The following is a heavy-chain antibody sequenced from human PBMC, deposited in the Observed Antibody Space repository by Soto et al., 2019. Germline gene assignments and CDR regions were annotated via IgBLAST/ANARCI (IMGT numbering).Heavy chain of an antibody. CDR3: ARDRGSSSSLLFDYYYYGMDV. D-gene: IGHD6-6*01. CDR1: GYTFTSYG. J-gene: IGHJ6*02. CDR2: ISAYNGNT. Sequence: GSGKVSCKASGYTFTSYGISWVRRAPGRGREWMGWISAYNGNTNYAQKLQGRVTMTTDTSTSTAYMELRSLRSDDTAVYYGARDRGSSSSLLFDYYYYGMDVWGQGTRVTVSS. V-gene: IGHV1-18*04.